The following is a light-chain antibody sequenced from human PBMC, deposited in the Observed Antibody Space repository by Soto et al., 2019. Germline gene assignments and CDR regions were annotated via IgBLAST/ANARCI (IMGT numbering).Light chain of an antibody. Sequence: DIPMTQSPSSLSGSVGDTVTITCRASQSVGNHLSWYQHESGKAPKLLIYGASSLQGGVPSRFSGSGSGTDFTLTINSLQPEDFATYYCLQTFSTPHTFGQGTMLDIK. CDR2: GAS. J-gene: IGKJ2*01. V-gene: IGKV1-39*01. CDR1: QSVGNH. CDR3: LQTFSTPHT.